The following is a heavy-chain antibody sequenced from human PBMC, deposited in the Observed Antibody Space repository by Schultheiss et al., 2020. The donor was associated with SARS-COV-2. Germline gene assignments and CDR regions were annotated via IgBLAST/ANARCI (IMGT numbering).Heavy chain of an antibody. CDR1: GFTVSSNY. V-gene: IGHV3-21*01. CDR3: ARYMISFGGIIVSGFDY. J-gene: IGHJ4*02. Sequence: GESLKISCAASGFTVSSNYMSWVRQAPGKGLEWVSSISSSSSYIYYADSVKGRFTISRDNAKNSLYLQMNSLRAEDTAVYYCARYMISFGGIIVSGFDYWGQGALVTVSS. D-gene: IGHD3-16*02. CDR2: ISSSSSYI.